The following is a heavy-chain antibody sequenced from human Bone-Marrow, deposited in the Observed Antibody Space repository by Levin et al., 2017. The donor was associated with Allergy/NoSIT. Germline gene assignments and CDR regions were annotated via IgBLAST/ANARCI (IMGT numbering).Heavy chain of an antibody. D-gene: IGHD3-16*01. CDR2: ISPHGDT. CDR1: GYMFPDFY. CDR3: ARDIGGGGAENCDY. V-gene: IGHV1-2*02. Sequence: GGSLRLSCEASGYMFPDFYMHWVRQAPGQGLEWMGYISPHGDTKYSQKFQGRVTMTRDTSISTAYMELYSLTSDDTAVYYCARDIGGGGAENCDYWGQGTLVTVSS. J-gene: IGHJ4*02.